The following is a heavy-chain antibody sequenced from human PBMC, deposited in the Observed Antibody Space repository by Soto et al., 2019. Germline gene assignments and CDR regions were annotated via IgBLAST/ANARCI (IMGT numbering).Heavy chain of an antibody. J-gene: IGHJ4*02. CDR1: GCTFSSYG. D-gene: IGHD3-10*01. CDR2: IWYDGSNK. CDR3: ARDSGRSRNFDY. V-gene: IGHV3-33*01. Sequence: PGLSLRLPCSASGCTFSSYGMHWVRQAPGKGLEWVAVIWYDGSNKYYADSVKGRFTISRDNSKNTLYLQMNSLRAEDTAVYYWARDSGRSRNFDYWGQGTLVSVSS.